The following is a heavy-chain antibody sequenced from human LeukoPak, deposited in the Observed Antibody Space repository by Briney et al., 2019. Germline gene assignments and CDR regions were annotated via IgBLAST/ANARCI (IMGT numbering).Heavy chain of an antibody. D-gene: IGHD4-17*01. CDR2: INHSGST. V-gene: IGHV4-34*01. J-gene: IGHJ6*03. CDR1: GGSFSGYY. Sequence: SETLSLTCAVYGGSFSGYYWSWIRQPPGKGLEWIGEINHSGSTNYNPSLKSRVTISVDTSNNHFSLKLSSVTAADTAVYYCARGTTVTSPGYYYMDVWGKGTTVSVSS. CDR3: ARGTTVTSPGYYYMDV.